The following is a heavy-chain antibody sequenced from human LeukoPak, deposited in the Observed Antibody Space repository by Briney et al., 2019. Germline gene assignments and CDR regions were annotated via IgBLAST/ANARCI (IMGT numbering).Heavy chain of an antibody. J-gene: IGHJ3*02. CDR2: IYHSGST. CDR3: ARGVTIFGVVISDAFDI. V-gene: IGHV4-30-2*01. Sequence: TLSLTCTVSGGSISSGGYYWSWIRQPPGKGLEWIGYIYHSGSTYYNPSLKSRVTISVDRSKNQFSLKLSSVTAADTAVYYCARGVTIFGVVISDAFDIWGQGTMVTVSS. D-gene: IGHD3-3*01. CDR1: GGSISSGGYY.